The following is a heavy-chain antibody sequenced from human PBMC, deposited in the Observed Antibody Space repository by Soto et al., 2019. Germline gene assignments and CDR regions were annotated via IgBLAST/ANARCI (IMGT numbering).Heavy chain of an antibody. CDR1: GFTFDDYA. J-gene: IGHJ4*02. V-gene: IGHV3-43*02. D-gene: IGHD2-21*02. CDR2: ISGDGGST. CDR3: ASSTGVTAIDY. Sequence: EGSLRLSCAASGFTFDDYAMHWVRQAPGKGLEWVSLISGDGGSTYYADSVKGRFTISRDNSKNSLYLQMNSLRTEDTALYYCASSTGVTAIDYWGQGTLVTVSS.